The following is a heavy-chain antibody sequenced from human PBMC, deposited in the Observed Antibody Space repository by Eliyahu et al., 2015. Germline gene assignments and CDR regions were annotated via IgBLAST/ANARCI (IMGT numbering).Heavy chain of an antibody. D-gene: IGHD1-26*01. J-gene: IGHJ2*01. CDR1: GXSFSGFY. V-gene: IGHV4-34*02. CDR3: ARGRRVGATSWYFDL. CDR2: IXHSGST. Sequence: QVHLQQWGAGLLKPSETLSXTCAXYGXSFSGFYWSWIRQPPGKGLEWIGEIXHSGSTYYNPSLKSRVTISVDTSKNQLSLKQRPVTDADTAVYYCARGRRVGATSWYFDLWGRGTLVTVSS.